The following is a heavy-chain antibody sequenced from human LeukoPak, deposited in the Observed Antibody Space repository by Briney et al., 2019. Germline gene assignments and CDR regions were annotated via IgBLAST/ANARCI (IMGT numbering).Heavy chain of an antibody. CDR3: AKPDYVWGSYRYPTYYFDY. CDR1: GFTVSSNY. V-gene: IGHV3-23*01. D-gene: IGHD3-16*02. CDR2: IGEEKSGSWT. J-gene: IGHJ4*02. Sequence: PGGSLRLSCAASGFTVSSNYMSWVRQAPVKGLEWLSAIGEEKSGSWTKSADSVKGRFTISRDNSENTLYLQMNSLRAEDTAVYYCAKPDYVWGSYRYPTYYFDYWGQGTLVTVSS.